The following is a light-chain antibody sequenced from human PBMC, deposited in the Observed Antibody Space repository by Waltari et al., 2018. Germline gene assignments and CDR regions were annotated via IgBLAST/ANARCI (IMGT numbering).Light chain of an antibody. CDR2: DAS. CDR1: QSVSSY. Sequence: EIVLTQSPATLSLSPGERATLSCRASQSVSSYLAWYQQKPGQAPRLLIYDASNRATGIPARFSGSGSRTDFPLTISSLEPEDFAVYYCQQRSNWPPDTFGQGTKLEIK. V-gene: IGKV3-11*01. J-gene: IGKJ2*01. CDR3: QQRSNWPPDT.